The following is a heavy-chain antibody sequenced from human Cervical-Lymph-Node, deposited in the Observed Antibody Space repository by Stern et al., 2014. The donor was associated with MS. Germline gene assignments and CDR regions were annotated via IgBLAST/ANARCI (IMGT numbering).Heavy chain of an antibody. J-gene: IGHJ5*02. V-gene: IGHV3-21*01. D-gene: IGHD2-2*01. Sequence: EVHLVESGGGLVTPGGSLRLSCAASGFTFSDYSMNWVRQAPGKGLEWVSSITNSGASMYYGDSVKGRFTISRDNAKNTLYLQMDSLSAEDTATYFCASTLHGGLYNWFDPWGQGTVVTVSS. CDR3: ASTLHGGLYNWFDP. CDR2: ITNSGASM. CDR1: GFTFSDYS.